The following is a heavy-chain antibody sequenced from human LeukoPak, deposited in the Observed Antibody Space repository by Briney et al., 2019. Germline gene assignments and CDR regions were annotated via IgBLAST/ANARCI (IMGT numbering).Heavy chain of an antibody. V-gene: IGHV4-39*07. D-gene: IGHD5-24*01. CDR2: IYYSGST. J-gene: IGHJ4*02. CDR1: GGSISSSSYY. Sequence: SETLSFNCTVSGGSISSSSYYWGWIRQPPGKGLEWIGSIYYSGSTYYNPSLKSRVTISVDTSKNQFSLKLSSVTAADTAVYYCARSGMATSNFDYWGQGTLVTVSS. CDR3: ARSGMATSNFDY.